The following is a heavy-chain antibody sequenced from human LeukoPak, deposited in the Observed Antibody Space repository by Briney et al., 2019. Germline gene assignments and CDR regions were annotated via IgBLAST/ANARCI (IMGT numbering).Heavy chain of an antibody. J-gene: IGHJ6*03. V-gene: IGHV1-18*01. CDR3: PRESEGRDGYNLAYYYMDV. CDR1: GYTFTSYG. D-gene: IGHD5-24*01. CDR2: ISGYYGNT. Sequence: ASVKVSCKASGYTFTSYGISWVRQAPGQGLEWIGCISGYYGNTHSAQKLQGRVTMPTDTSTTPAYMALRSLRSDDTAVYYCPRESEGRDGYNLAYYYMDVWGKGTTVTVSS.